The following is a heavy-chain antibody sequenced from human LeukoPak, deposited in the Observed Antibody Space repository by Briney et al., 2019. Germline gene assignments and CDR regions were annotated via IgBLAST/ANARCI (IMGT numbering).Heavy chain of an antibody. Sequence: GGSLRLSRAASGFTFSSYGMHWVRQAPGKGLEWVAVISYDGSNKYYADSVKGRFTISRDNSKNTLYLQMNSLRAEDTAVYYCAKDSEIAAAAYYFDYWGQGTLVTVSS. CDR2: ISYDGSNK. CDR1: GFTFSSYG. CDR3: AKDSEIAAAAYYFDY. V-gene: IGHV3-30*18. J-gene: IGHJ4*02. D-gene: IGHD6-13*01.